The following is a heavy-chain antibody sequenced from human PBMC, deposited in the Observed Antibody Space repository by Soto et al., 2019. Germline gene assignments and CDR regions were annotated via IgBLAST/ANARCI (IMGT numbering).Heavy chain of an antibody. D-gene: IGHD4-17*01. V-gene: IGHV1-8*01. CDR2: MNPNSGNT. J-gene: IGHJ4*02. CDR3: ARSTNDYGDRH. Sequence: QVQLVQSGAEVKKPGASVKVSCKASGYTFTSYDINWGRQATGQGLEWMGWMNPNSGNTGYEQKFQGRVTMTSNTSIRTAYMELSSLRSEDTAVYYCARSTNDYGDRHWGQGALVSVSS. CDR1: GYTFTSYD.